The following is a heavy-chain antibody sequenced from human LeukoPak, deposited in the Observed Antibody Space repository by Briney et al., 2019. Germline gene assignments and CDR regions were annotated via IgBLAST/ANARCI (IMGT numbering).Heavy chain of an antibody. CDR1: GYTFTGYY. J-gene: IGHJ4*02. Sequence: GASVKVSCKASGYTFTGYYMHWVRQAPGQGLEWMGWINPNSGGTNYAQKFQGRVTMTRDTSISTAYMELSRLRSDDTAVYYCARGGVVRVLWSGYCIYWGQGTLVTVSS. CDR3: ARGGVVRVLWSGYCIY. CDR2: INPNSGGT. V-gene: IGHV1-2*02. D-gene: IGHD3-3*01.